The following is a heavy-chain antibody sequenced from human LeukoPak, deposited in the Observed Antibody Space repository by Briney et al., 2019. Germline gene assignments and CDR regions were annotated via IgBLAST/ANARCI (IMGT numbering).Heavy chain of an antibody. V-gene: IGHV4-34*01. Sequence: SETLSLTCAVYGGSFSGYYWSWILQPPGKGLEWIGEINHSGSTNYNPSLKSRVTISVDTSKNQFSLKLSSVTAADTAVYYCAMGGGSRQFDYWGQGTLVTVSS. CDR3: AMGGGSRQFDY. J-gene: IGHJ4*02. CDR2: INHSGST. D-gene: IGHD2-15*01. CDR1: GGSFSGYY.